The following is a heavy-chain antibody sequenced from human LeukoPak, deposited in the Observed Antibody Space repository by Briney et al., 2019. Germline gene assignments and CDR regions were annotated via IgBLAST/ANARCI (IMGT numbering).Heavy chain of an antibody. V-gene: IGHV3-64*01. CDR3: ASGRYNWNYGPFDY. CDR2: ISSNGGST. CDR1: GFTFSSYA. Sequence: GGSLRLSCAASGFTFSSYAMHWVRQAPGKGLEYVSAISSNGGSTYYANSVKGRFTISRDNSKNTLYLQMGSLRAEDMAVYYCASGRYNWNYGPFDYWGQGTLVTVSS. J-gene: IGHJ4*02. D-gene: IGHD1-7*01.